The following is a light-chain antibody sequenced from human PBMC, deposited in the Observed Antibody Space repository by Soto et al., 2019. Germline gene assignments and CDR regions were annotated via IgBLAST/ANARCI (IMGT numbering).Light chain of an antibody. J-gene: IGKJ1*01. CDR3: QQYNNWPQT. Sequence: EIVMTQSPATLSVSPGERATLSCRASQSVSSNLAWYQQKPGQAPRLLIYGASTSATGSPARFSVSGSGTEFTLTISSLQSEDFAVYYCQQYNNWPQTFGQGTKVEIK. CDR1: QSVSSN. V-gene: IGKV3-15*01. CDR2: GAS.